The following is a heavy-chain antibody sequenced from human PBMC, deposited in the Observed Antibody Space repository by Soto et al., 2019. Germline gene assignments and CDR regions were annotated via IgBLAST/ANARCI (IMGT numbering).Heavy chain of an antibody. Sequence: GGSLRLSCTASGVSISSEWMYWVRQASGKGLEWVANINQDGREKYYVGSVKGRFAISRDNAKNSVYLQMNSLRAEDTALYHCATGNTMDVWGQGTTVTVSS. D-gene: IGHD1-1*01. CDR2: INQDGREK. J-gene: IGHJ6*02. CDR1: GVSISSEW. V-gene: IGHV3-7*01. CDR3: ATGNTMDV.